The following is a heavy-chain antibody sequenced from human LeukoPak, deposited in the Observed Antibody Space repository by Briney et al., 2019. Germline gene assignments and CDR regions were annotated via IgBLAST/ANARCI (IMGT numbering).Heavy chain of an antibody. CDR2: IYYSGST. V-gene: IGHV4-59*08. D-gene: IGHD6-13*01. Sequence: SETLSLTCTVSGASISNYYWSWIRQPPGKGLEWIGYIYYSGSTNYNPSLKSRVTISVDTSKNQFSLKLSSVTAADTAVYYCARRVAAAGMGCDTWGQGTLVTVSS. CDR3: ARRVAAAGMGCDT. CDR1: GASISNYY. J-gene: IGHJ5*02.